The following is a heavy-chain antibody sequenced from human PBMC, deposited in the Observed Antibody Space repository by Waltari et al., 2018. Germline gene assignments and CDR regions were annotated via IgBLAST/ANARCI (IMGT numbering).Heavy chain of an antibody. D-gene: IGHD5-18*01. J-gene: IGHJ3*02. V-gene: IGHV3-9*01. CDR2: ISWNSGSI. CDR1: GFTFDDYA. Sequence: EVQLVESGGGLVQPGRSLRLSCAASGFTFDDYAMHWVRQAPGKGLEWVSGISWNSGSIGYADSVKGRFTISRDNAKNSLYLQMNSLRAEDTALYYCAKGQLSIPIIAFDIWGQGTMVTVSS. CDR3: AKGQLSIPIIAFDI.